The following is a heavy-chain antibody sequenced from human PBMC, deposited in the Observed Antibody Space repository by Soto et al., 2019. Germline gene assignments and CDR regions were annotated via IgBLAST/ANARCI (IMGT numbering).Heavy chain of an antibody. Sequence: EVQLVESGGGLVQPGGSLRLSCAASGFTFSSYSMNWVRQAPGKGLEWVLYISSSSSTIYYADSVKGRFTISRDNAKNSLYLQMNSLRDEDTAVYYCARSSPYYNDAFDIWGQGTMVTVSS. CDR1: GFTFSSYS. V-gene: IGHV3-48*02. J-gene: IGHJ3*02. CDR2: ISSSSSTI. D-gene: IGHD3-10*01. CDR3: ARSSPYYNDAFDI.